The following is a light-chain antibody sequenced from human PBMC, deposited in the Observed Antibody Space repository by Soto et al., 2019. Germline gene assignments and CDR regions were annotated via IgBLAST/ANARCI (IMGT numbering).Light chain of an antibody. J-gene: IGKJ1*01. V-gene: IGKV1-5*03. CDR2: KAS. Sequence: DSQMTQSPSTLSASVGDRVTITCRASRSITDWLAWYQQKPGKAPKFLIYKASNLEGGVPSRFSGSGSGTEFTLTISSVQPDDFATYYCQYWDDYSWTFGQGTKVEIK. CDR1: RSITDW. CDR3: QYWDDYSWT.